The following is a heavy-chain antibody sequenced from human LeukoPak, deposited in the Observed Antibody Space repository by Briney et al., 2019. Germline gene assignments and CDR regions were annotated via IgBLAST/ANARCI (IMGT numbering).Heavy chain of an antibody. Sequence: SETLSLTCTVSGGSISSSSYYWGWIRQPPGKGLEWIGSIYYSGSTYYNPSLKSRVTISVDTSKNQFSLKLSSVTAADTAVYYCARWMVAATEWFDYWGQGTLVTVSS. V-gene: IGHV4-39*01. D-gene: IGHD2-15*01. CDR1: GGSISSSSYY. J-gene: IGHJ4*02. CDR3: ARWMVAATEWFDY. CDR2: IYYSGST.